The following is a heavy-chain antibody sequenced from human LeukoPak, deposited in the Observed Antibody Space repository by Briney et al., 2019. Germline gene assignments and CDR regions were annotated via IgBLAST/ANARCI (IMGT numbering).Heavy chain of an antibody. D-gene: IGHD5-24*01. J-gene: IGHJ4*02. CDR1: GFMFSSNW. CDR3: AKEGRSLQTY. V-gene: IGHV3-7*03. Sequence: GGSLRLSCAASGFMFSSNWKSWVRLAPGKGLEWVANIKEDGTETYYVDSVKGRFTISRDNAKNSLYLQMNSLRVEDTAVYYCAKEGRSLQTYWGQGTLVTVSS. CDR2: IKEDGTET.